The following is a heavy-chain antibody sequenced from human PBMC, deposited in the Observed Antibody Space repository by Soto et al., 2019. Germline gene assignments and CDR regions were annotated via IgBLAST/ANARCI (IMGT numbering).Heavy chain of an antibody. D-gene: IGHD3-3*01. Sequence: GGSLRLSCAASGFTFSSYSMNWVRQAPGKGLEWVSSISSSSSYIYYADSVKGRFTISRDNAKNSLYLQMNSLRAEDTAVYYCARDAAPYYDFWSGYRNYFDYWGQGTLVTVSS. CDR1: GFTFSSYS. CDR2: ISSSSSYI. J-gene: IGHJ4*02. V-gene: IGHV3-21*01. CDR3: ARDAAPYYDFWSGYRNYFDY.